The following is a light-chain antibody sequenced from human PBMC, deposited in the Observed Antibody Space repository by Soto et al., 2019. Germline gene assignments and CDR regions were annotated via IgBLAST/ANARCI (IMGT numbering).Light chain of an antibody. J-gene: IGKJ5*01. V-gene: IGKV3-20*01. CDR3: QQHGSSPIT. Sequence: EIVLTQSPGTLSLSPGERATLSCRPSQTFTRNYLAWHQQKPGQPPRLLVYGASSRATGIPDRFSGSGSGTDFTLTISRLEPEDFAVYYCQQHGSSPITFGQGTRLEIK. CDR1: QTFTRNY. CDR2: GAS.